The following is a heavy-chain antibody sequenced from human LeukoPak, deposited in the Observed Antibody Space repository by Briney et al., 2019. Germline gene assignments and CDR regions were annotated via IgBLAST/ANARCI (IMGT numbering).Heavy chain of an antibody. CDR2: INNDGSIT. V-gene: IGHV3-74*01. D-gene: IGHD3-16*01. CDR3: VLMGLG. J-gene: IGHJ4*02. CDR1: GFIFSNHY. Sequence: GGSLRLSCAVSGFIFSNHYMHWVRQAPGKGLVWVSRINNDGSITSYADSVKGRFTISRDNAKNTLYLQMNSLRAEDTAVYYFVLMGLGGGQGTLVTVSS.